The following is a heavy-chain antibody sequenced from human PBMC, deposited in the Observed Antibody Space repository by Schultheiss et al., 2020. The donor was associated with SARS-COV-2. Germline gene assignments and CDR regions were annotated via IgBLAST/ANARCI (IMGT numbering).Heavy chain of an antibody. V-gene: IGHV4-34*01. D-gene: IGHD1-26*01. CDR3: AREGGSYDHAFDI. Sequence: GSLRLSCAVYGGSFSGYYWSWIRQPPGKGLECIGEINHGGGTNYNPSLRSRVTMSVDTSKNQFSLNLHSVTAADTAVYYCAREGGSYDHAFDIWGQGTMVTVSS. J-gene: IGHJ3*02. CDR2: INHGGGT. CDR1: GGSFSGYY.